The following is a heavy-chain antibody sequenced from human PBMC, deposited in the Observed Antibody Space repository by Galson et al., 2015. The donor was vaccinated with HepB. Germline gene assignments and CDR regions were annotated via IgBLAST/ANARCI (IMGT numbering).Heavy chain of an antibody. CDR3: ARVRREGDYLWGSHRVYYYYGMDV. J-gene: IGHJ6*02. V-gene: IGHV3-48*03. CDR1: GFTLSSFE. CDR2: ISSSGSAI. Sequence: SLRLSCAASGFTLSSFEMTWVRQAPGRGLDWVSYISSSGSAIYYADSVRGRFTISRDNTKNSLYLQMNSLRAEDTAVYYCARVRREGDYLWGSHRVYYYYGMDVWGQGTTVTVSS. D-gene: IGHD3-16*02.